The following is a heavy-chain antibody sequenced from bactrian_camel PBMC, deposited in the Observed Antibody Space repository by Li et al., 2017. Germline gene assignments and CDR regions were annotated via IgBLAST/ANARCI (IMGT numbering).Heavy chain of an antibody. V-gene: IGHV3S40*01. CDR2: IIGGGTSS. CDR1: GFRLRSAD. CDR3: AARPVNTRACVAGGRYEFGY. J-gene: IGHJ4*01. Sequence: VQLVESGGGLVQPGGSPTLSCVASGFRLRSADMSWVRQAPGKGLEWVSSIIGGGTSSYYADSVKGRFTISRDNAKNTLYLQMDNLQPEDTAVYYCAARPVNTRACVAGGRYEFGYWGQGTQVTVS.